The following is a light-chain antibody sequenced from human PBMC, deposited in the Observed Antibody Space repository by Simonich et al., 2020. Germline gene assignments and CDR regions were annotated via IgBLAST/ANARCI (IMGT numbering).Light chain of an antibody. V-gene: IGLV4-69*01. J-gene: IGLJ2*01. CDR3: QTWGTGIQV. Sequence: QLVLTQSPSASASLGASVKLTCTLSSGNSSYAIAWHQQQPEKGPRYLMKLNSDGSHSKGDGIPDRFSGSSSGAERYLTISSLQSEDEADYYCQTWGTGIQVFGGGTKLTVL. CDR2: LNSDGSH. CDR1: SGNSSYA.